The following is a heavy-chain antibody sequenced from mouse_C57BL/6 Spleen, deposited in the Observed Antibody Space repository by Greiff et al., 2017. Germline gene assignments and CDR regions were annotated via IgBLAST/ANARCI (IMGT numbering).Heavy chain of an antibody. CDR2: IDPENGDT. Sequence: VQLQQSGAELVRPGASVKLSCTASGFNIKDDYMHWVKQRPEQGLEWVGWIDPENGDTEYASKFQGKATITADTSSNTAYLQLSSLTSEDTAVYYCTRITTVGGNGDWGQGTTLTVSS. CDR3: TRITTVGGNGD. CDR1: GFNIKDDY. J-gene: IGHJ2*01. D-gene: IGHD1-1*01. V-gene: IGHV14-4*01.